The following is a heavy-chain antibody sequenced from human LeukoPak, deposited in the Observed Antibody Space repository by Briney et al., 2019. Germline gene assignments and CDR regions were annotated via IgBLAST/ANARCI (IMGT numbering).Heavy chain of an antibody. CDR1: GFTFSNYG. V-gene: IGHV3-33*01. D-gene: IGHD3-22*01. CDR3: ARNYYDSSGYQEATFNY. J-gene: IGHJ4*02. Sequence: GGSLRLSCAASGFTFSNYGMHGVRQAPGKGLEWVAGIWYDGGYKYYADSVKGRFTISRDNSKNTLFLQMDSLRAEDTAVYYCARNYYDSSGYQEATFNYWGQGALVTVSS. CDR2: IWYDGGYK.